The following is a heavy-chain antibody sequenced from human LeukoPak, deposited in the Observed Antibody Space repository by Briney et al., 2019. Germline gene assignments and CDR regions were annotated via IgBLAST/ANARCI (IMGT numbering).Heavy chain of an antibody. CDR1: GFTFTTYW. CDR3: ARIGYSGSSFDY. V-gene: IGHV3-7*01. CDR2: IKQDGSEK. J-gene: IGHJ4*02. D-gene: IGHD6-13*01. Sequence: GGSLRLSCAASGFTFTTYWMSWVRQAPGKGLEWVANIKQDGSEKDYVDSLKGRFTISRDNAKNSVNLQMNSLRVEDTAVYYCARIGYSGSSFDYWGQGTLVTVPS.